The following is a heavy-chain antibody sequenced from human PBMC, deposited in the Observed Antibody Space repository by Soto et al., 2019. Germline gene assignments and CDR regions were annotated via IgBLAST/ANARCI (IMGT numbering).Heavy chain of an antibody. CDR1: GGSISSYY. J-gene: IGHJ6*02. CDR2: IYYSGST. D-gene: IGHD2-15*01. Sequence: PSETLSLTCTVSGGSISSYYWSWIRQPPGKGLEWIGYIYYSGSTNYNPSLKSRVTISVDTSKNQFSLKLSSVTAADTAVYYCARGRINYYYGMDVWGQGPTVTVSS. CDR3: ARGRINYYYGMDV. V-gene: IGHV4-59*01.